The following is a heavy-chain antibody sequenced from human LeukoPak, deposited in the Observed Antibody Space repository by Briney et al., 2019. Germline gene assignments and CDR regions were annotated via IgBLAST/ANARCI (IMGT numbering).Heavy chain of an antibody. V-gene: IGHV1-18*01. CDR3: ARTLLITFGGVIAYYYYGMDV. CDR2: ISAYKGNT. CDR1: GYTFTSNG. Sequence: GASVKVSCKASGYTFTSNGISWVRQAPGQGLEWMGWISAYKGNTNYAQKLQGRVTMTTDTSTSTAYMELRSLRSDDTAVYYCARTLLITFGGVIAYYYYGMDVWGQGTTVTVSS. J-gene: IGHJ6*02. D-gene: IGHD3-16*02.